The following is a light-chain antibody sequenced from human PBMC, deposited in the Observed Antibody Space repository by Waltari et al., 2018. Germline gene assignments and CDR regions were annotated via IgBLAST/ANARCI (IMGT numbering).Light chain of an antibody. Sequence: QYALTQPASVYGSPGQSITISCTGTSSDVGGYNYVTWYKQHPGKAPKLMIYEVSNRPSGVSNRFSGSKSGNTASLTISGLQAEDEADYYCSSYTSSSTVVFGGGTKLTVL. CDR2: EVS. V-gene: IGLV2-14*01. J-gene: IGLJ2*01. CDR3: SSYTSSSTVV. CDR1: SSDVGGYNY.